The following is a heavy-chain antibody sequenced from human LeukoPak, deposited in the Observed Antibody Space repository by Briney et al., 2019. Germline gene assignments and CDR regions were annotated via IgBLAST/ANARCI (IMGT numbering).Heavy chain of an antibody. CDR1: GFTFSDYY. V-gene: IGHV3-11*01. D-gene: IGHD2-15*01. J-gene: IGHJ4*02. Sequence: PGGSLRLSCAASGFTFSDYYMSWIRQAPGKGLEWVSYIGSSGSTIYYADSVKGRFTISRDNAKNSLYLQMNSLRAEDTAVYYCASKVGYCSGGSCYSWGQGTLVTVSS. CDR2: IGSSGSTI. CDR3: ASKVGYCSGGSCYS.